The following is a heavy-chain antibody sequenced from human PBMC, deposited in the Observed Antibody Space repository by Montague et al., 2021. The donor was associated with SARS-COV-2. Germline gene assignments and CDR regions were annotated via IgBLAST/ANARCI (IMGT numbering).Heavy chain of an antibody. D-gene: IGHD2-8*01. CDR3: ATNKYCTLHDCLHGRHYFDP. CDR1: GFTSGDYQ. V-gene: IGHV3-7*01. J-gene: IGHJ4*02. CDR2: INQDETAK. Sequence: SLRLSCAASGFTSGDYQMTWVRQAPGKGLQWVANINQDETAKTYVDSVKGRFTISRDNAKNSLILQMNSLRAEDTAVYYCATNKYCTLHDCLHGRHYFDPWGQGTLVTVSS.